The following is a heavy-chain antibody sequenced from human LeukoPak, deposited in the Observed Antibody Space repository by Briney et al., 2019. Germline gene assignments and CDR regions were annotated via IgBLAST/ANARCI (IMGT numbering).Heavy chain of an antibody. Sequence: GGSLRLSCAASGFPFTSFWMSWVRQAPGKGLEWVANINQDGSEKYYVDSVRGRFTISRDNAKNSLYVQMNSLRAEDTAVYYCARLMGSAGSPYFQHWGQGTLVTVSS. V-gene: IGHV3-7*03. CDR2: INQDGSEK. CDR3: ARLMGSAGSPYFQH. CDR1: GFPFTSFW. D-gene: IGHD3-16*01. J-gene: IGHJ1*01.